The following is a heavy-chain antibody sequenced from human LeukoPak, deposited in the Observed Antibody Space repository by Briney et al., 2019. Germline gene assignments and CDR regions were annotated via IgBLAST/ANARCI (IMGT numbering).Heavy chain of an antibody. CDR2: ISGTGGTT. D-gene: IGHD3-22*01. Sequence: GGSLRLSCAASGFTFSSYAMTWVRQAPGKGLEWVSAISGTGGTTYYADSVKGRFTISRDNSKNTLYLQMNSLRAEDTAVYYCAKRNTYYYDSSGYYDYWGQGTLVTVSS. CDR3: AKRNTYYYDSSGYYDY. J-gene: IGHJ4*02. CDR1: GFTFSSYA. V-gene: IGHV3-23*01.